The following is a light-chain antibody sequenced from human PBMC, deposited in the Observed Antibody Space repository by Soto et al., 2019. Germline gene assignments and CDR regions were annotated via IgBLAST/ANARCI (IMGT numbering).Light chain of an antibody. CDR1: QSVSSN. CDR2: GAS. Sequence: EIVMTQSPATLSVSPGERATLSCRASQSVSSNLAWYQQKPGQAPGLLIYGASTRATGTPARFSGSGSGTECTLAVSSLQAEDLAGCYWQQDNNWAGTLGEGSKVEIK. V-gene: IGKV3-15*01. CDR3: QQDNNWAGT. J-gene: IGKJ1*01.